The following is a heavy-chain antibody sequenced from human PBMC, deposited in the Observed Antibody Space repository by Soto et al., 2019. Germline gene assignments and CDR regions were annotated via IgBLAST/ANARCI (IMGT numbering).Heavy chain of an antibody. Sequence: ASVKVSCKASGYTFTSYGISWVRQAPGQGLEWMGWISAYNGNTNYAQKLQGRVTMTTDTSTSTAYMELRSLRSDDTAVYYCARDIVVVPANIYYYGMDVWGQGTTVTV. CDR2: ISAYNGNT. V-gene: IGHV1-18*01. CDR1: GYTFTSYG. CDR3: ARDIVVVPANIYYYGMDV. J-gene: IGHJ6*02. D-gene: IGHD2-2*01.